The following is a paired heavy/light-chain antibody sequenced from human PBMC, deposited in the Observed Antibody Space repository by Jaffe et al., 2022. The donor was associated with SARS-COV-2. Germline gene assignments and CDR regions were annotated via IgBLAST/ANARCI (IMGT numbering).Light chain of an antibody. V-gene: IGKV3-11*01. Sequence: EIVLTQSPATLSLSPGERATLSCRASQSVSSYLAWYQQKPGQAPRLLIYDASNRATGIPARFSGSGSGTDFTLTISSLEPEDFAVYYCQQRSNWLLFGQGTRLEIK. J-gene: IGKJ5*01. CDR3: QQRSNWLL. CDR2: DAS. CDR1: QSVSSY.
Heavy chain of an antibody. CDR1: GFTFSSYG. Sequence: EVQLLESGGGLVQPGGSLRLSCAASGFTFSSYGMSWVRLAPGKGLEWVSSISDSGGTTLYADSVKGRFTISRDNSKNTLYLQMNSLRAEDTALYYCANLDSGYYYYFGMDVWGQGTTVTVSS. V-gene: IGHV3-23*01. CDR2: ISDSGGTT. D-gene: IGHD5-12*01. CDR3: ANLDSGYYYYFGMDV. J-gene: IGHJ6*02.